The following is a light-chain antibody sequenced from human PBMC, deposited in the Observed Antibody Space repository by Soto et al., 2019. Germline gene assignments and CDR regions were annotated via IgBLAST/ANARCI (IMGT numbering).Light chain of an antibody. CDR1: SSNVGKNY. Sequence: QSVLTQPPSVSAAPGQKVTISCSGSSSNVGKNYVSWSQHLPGTAPKLMIYEVSERPSGVPDRFSGSKSGNTASLTVSGLQAEDEADYYCSSYAGSNIVVFGGGTKLTVL. J-gene: IGLJ2*01. CDR2: EVS. CDR3: SSYAGSNIVV. V-gene: IGLV2-8*01.